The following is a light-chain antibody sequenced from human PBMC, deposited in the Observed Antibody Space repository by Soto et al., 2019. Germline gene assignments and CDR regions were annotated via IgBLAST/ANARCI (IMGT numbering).Light chain of an antibody. Sequence: QSALTQPASVSGSPGQSITISCTGTSSDVGSYNLVSWYQQHPGKAPKLMIYEGSKRPSGVSNRFSGSKSGNTASLTISGLQAEDEADYYWCSYGGSSTLGYVLGLGTKVTVL. CDR1: SSDVGSYNL. V-gene: IGLV2-23*01. CDR2: EGS. CDR3: CSYGGSSTLGYV. J-gene: IGLJ1*01.